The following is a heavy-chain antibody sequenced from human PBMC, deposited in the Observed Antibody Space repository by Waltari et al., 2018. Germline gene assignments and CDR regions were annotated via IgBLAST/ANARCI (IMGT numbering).Heavy chain of an antibody. J-gene: IGHJ6*03. D-gene: IGHD3-10*01. CDR1: GYTFTGYY. CDR3: AIPYYYGSRYMDV. Sequence: QVQLVQSGAEAKKPGASVKGACKASGYTFTGYYMHWVRQAPGQGLEWRGRINHNSWSTNYAQKFQGRVTMNRDTSMSTAYMELSRLRSDDTAVYYCAIPYYYGSRYMDVWGKGTTVTVSS. V-gene: IGHV1-2*06. CDR2: INHNSWST.